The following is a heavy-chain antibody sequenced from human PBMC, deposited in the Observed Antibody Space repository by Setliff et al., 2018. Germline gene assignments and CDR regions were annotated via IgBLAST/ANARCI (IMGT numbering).Heavy chain of an antibody. J-gene: IGHJ6*03. CDR2: INHSGST. CDR3: ARGGGSVLPDYYYYNYLDV. D-gene: IGHD2-15*01. Sequence: SETLSLTCAVYGGSFSGYYWTWIRQTPGKGLEWIGEINHSGSTNYIPSLKSRVTMSIDASKNQFSLKLTSATAADTAVYYCARGGGSVLPDYYYYNYLDVWGKGTTVTVSS. V-gene: IGHV4-34*01. CDR1: GGSFSGYY.